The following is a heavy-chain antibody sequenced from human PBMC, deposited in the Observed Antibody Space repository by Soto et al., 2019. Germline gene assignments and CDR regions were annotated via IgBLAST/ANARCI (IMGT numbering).Heavy chain of an antibody. CDR1: GFTVSSNY. V-gene: IGHV3-66*01. D-gene: IGHD2-15*01. Sequence: EVQLVESGGGLVQPGGSLRLSCAASGFTVSSNYMNWVRQAPGKGLEWVSVIYSGVSTYYADSVKGRFTISRDNSKNTLYFQMNTMRAEDTAVYYCARGWWAHFDSWGQGTLFTVSS. CDR3: ARGWWAHFDS. CDR2: IYSGVST. J-gene: IGHJ4*02.